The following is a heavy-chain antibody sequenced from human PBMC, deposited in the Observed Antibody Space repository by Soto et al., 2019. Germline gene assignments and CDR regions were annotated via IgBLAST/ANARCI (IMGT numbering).Heavy chain of an antibody. J-gene: IGHJ6*02. Sequence: GGSLRLSCAASGFSFNTPGMHWVRPAPGKGLEWVAVIAFDGSQEFYGDSVRGRFTISRDNSKNTLFLQMKSLTPEDTAVYYCATKVRVTNYLYYGMDVWGQGTTVTVSS. CDR3: ATKVRVTNYLYYGMDV. V-gene: IGHV3-30*03. CDR1: GFSFNTPG. D-gene: IGHD2-21*02. CDR2: IAFDGSQE.